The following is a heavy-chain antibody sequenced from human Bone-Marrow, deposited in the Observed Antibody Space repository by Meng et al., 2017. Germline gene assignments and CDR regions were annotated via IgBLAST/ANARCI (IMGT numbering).Heavy chain of an antibody. CDR1: GFRVTDAW. V-gene: IGHV3-20*04. D-gene: IGHD3-22*01. Sequence: GESLKISCVASGFRVTDAWMSWVRQAPGKGLEWVSGINWNGGSTGYADSVKGRFTISRDNAKNSLYLQMNSLRAEDTALYYCARSLYYYDSSGYYYNYWGQGTLVTVSS. J-gene: IGHJ4*02. CDR3: ARSLYYYDSSGYYYNY. CDR2: INWNGGST.